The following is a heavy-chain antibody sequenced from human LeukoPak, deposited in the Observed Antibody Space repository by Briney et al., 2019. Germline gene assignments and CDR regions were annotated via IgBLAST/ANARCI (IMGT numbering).Heavy chain of an antibody. CDR2: IYYSGST. J-gene: IGHJ6*02. CDR3: ARDPPDGMDV. V-gene: IGHV4-59*12. CDR1: GGSISSYY. Sequence: PSETLSLTCTVSGGSISSYYWSWIRQPPGKGLEWIGYIYYSGSTNYNPSLKSRVTMSVDTSKNQFSLKLSSVTAADTAVYYCARDPPDGMDVWGQGTTVTVSS.